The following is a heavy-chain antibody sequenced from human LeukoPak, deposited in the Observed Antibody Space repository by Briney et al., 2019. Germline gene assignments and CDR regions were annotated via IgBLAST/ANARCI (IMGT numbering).Heavy chain of an antibody. Sequence: PSETLSLTCAVYGGSFSGYYWSWIRQPPGKGLEWIGYIYYSGSTNYNPSLKSRVTISVDTSKNQFSLKLSSVTAADTAVYYCARSRAARGAYYDILTGDFDYWGQGTLVTVSS. CDR2: IYYSGST. CDR1: GGSFSGYY. D-gene: IGHD3-9*01. J-gene: IGHJ4*02. V-gene: IGHV4-59*01. CDR3: ARSRAARGAYYDILTGDFDY.